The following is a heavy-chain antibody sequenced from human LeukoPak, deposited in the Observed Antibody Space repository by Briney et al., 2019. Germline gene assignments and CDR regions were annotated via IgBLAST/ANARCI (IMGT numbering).Heavy chain of an antibody. CDR2: IYYSGST. CDR3: ARGHYFFY. CDR1: GGSISSSSYY. V-gene: IGHV4-30-4*08. Sequence: SETLSLTCTVSGGSISSSSYYWGWIRQPPGKGLGWIGYIYYSGSTYYNPSLKSRVTISVDTSKNQFSLKLSSVTAADTAVYYCARGHYFFYWGQGTLVTVSS. J-gene: IGHJ4*02.